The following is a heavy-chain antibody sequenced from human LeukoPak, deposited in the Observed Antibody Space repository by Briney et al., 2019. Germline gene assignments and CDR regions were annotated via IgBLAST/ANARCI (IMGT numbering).Heavy chain of an antibody. V-gene: IGHV3-48*03. CDR1: GFTFSTYE. Sequence: GGSLRLSCAASGFTFSTYEMNWVRQAPGKGLEWVSYISSGASTIYYADSVKGRFTISRDNAKKSVYLQMCSLRAEDTAVYYCARIFYYYGMDVWGQGTTVTVSS. J-gene: IGHJ6*02. CDR2: ISSGASTI. CDR3: ARIFYYYGMDV. D-gene: IGHD2-15*01.